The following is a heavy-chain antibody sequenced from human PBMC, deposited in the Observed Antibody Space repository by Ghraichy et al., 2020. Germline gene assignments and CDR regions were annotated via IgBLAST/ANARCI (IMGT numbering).Heavy chain of an antibody. V-gene: IGHV3-23*01. J-gene: IGHJ6*03. D-gene: IGHD6-19*01. Sequence: GGSLRLSCAASGFTFSSFAMSWVRQAPGKGLEWVSATIDTGANTFYADSVKGRFTISRDNSKNTLYLQMNSLRGEDTAVYYCAKMAGHPHYDYYMDVWGKATAVTVSS. CDR1: GFTFSSFA. CDR2: TIDTGANT. CDR3: AKMAGHPHYDYYMDV.